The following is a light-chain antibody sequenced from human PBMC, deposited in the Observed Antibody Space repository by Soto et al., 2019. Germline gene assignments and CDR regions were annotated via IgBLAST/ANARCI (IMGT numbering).Light chain of an antibody. CDR2: GAS. CDR3: HQYGNSPAT. Sequence: ERVMTQSPATLSVSPGERATLSCRASQSVGGDLAWYQQKPGQAPRLLIYGASSRAPGIPDRFSGSGSGTEFTLTISSLQSEDSAVYYCHQYGNSPATFGQGTKVDIK. CDR1: QSVGGD. J-gene: IGKJ1*01. V-gene: IGKV3-15*01.